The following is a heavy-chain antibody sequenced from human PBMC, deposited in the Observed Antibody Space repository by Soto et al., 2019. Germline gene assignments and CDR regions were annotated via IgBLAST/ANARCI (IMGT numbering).Heavy chain of an antibody. CDR1: GFTFSSYG. J-gene: IGHJ6*02. CDR2: ISYDGSNK. CDR3: AKDDGPKYGSGGSCYAKLGMDV. V-gene: IGHV3-30*18. D-gene: IGHD2-15*01. Sequence: QVQLVESGGGVVQPGRSLRLSCAASGFTFSSYGMHWVRQAPGKGLEWVAVISYDGSNKYYADSVKGRFTISRDNSKNTLYLQMNSLRAEETAVYYCAKDDGPKYGSGGSCYAKLGMDVWGQGTTVTVSS.